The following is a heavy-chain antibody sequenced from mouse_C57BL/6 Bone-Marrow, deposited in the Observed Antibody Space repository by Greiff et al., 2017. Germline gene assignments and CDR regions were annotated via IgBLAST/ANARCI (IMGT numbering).Heavy chain of an antibody. V-gene: IGHV5-4*03. Sequence: EVKLVESGGGLVKPGGSLKLSCAASGFTFSSYAMSWVRQTPEKRLEWVATISDGGSYTYYPDNVKGRFTISRDNAKNNLYLQMSHLKSEDTAMYYCARVYYGYLYAMDYWGQGTSVTVSS. CDR1: GFTFSSYA. CDR3: ARVYYGYLYAMDY. D-gene: IGHD2-2*01. J-gene: IGHJ4*01. CDR2: ISDGGSYT.